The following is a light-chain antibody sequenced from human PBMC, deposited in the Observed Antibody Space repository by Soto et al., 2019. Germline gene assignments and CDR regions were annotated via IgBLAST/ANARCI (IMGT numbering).Light chain of an antibody. J-gene: IGLJ1*01. CDR1: SSDVGGYNY. Sequence: QSALTQPASVSGSPGQSIAISCTGTSSDVGGYNYVSWYQQHPGDAPKLMIYHVTNRPSGVSNRFSGSKSGNTASLTISGLQAEDEGDYYCSSYTSSTAYIFGRGTKLTVL. CDR3: SSYTSSTAYI. CDR2: HVT. V-gene: IGLV2-14*03.